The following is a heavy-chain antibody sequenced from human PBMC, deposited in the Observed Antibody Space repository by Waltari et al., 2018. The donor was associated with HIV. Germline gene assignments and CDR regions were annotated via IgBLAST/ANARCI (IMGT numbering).Heavy chain of an antibody. CDR2: INPDGTDT. CDR3: ARGKDCGGGTCDGYHYYGMDV. J-gene: IGHJ6*02. CDR1: GFTFTTSW. Sequence: EVQLVESGGGLVQPGGSLRLSCAASGFTFTTSWVHWFRQAPGKGLVWVSRINPDGTDTRYADSVKGRFTISRDNAKNTVYLQVNSLRGEDTSVYYCARGKDCGGGTCDGYHYYGMDVWGQGTTVTVSS. V-gene: IGHV3-74*01. D-gene: IGHD2-15*01.